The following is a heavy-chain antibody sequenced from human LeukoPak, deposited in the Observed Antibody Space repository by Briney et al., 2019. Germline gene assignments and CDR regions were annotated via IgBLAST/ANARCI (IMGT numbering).Heavy chain of an antibody. D-gene: IGHD2-2*01. J-gene: IGHJ5*02. CDR1: GGSISTYY. Sequence: SETLSLTCTVSGGSISTYYWSWIRQPPGKGLEWIGYIYYSGSTNYNPSLRSRVTILIDTSKNQFSLKLNSVTAADTAVYYCARLNRYQPYWFDPWGQGTLVTASS. V-gene: IGHV4-59*01. CDR2: IYYSGST. CDR3: ARLNRYQPYWFDP.